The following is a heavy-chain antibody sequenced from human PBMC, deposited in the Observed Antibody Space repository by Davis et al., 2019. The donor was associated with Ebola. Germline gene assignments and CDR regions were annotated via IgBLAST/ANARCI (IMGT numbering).Heavy chain of an antibody. CDR2: IISIFGTA. J-gene: IGHJ3*02. CDR1: AGTFSSYA. Sequence: SVKVSCKASAGTFSSYAISWVRQAPGQGLEWMGGIISIFGTANYAQKFQGRVTITADESTSTADMELSSLRSEDTAVYYWARESGRAFDIWGQGTMVTVSS. V-gene: IGHV1-69*13. CDR3: ARESGRAFDI.